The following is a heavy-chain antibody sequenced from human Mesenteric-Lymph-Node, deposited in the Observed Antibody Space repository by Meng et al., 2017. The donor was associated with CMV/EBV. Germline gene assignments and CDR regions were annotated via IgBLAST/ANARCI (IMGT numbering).Heavy chain of an antibody. J-gene: IGHJ4*02. Sequence: GGSLRLSCAASGFPFNNYWMSWVRQGPGNGLEWVANIKQDGSEKNYVDSVKGRFTISRDNAKNSLYLQMNSLTAEDTAVYYCAREGLGYCDGISCLQDYWGQGTLVTVSS. D-gene: IGHD2-21*01. CDR3: AREGLGYCDGISCLQDY. CDR1: GFPFNNYW. V-gene: IGHV3-7*01. CDR2: IKQDGSEK.